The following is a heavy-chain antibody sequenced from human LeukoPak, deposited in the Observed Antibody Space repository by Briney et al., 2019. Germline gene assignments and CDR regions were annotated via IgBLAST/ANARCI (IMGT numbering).Heavy chain of an antibody. CDR3: TKEVTPYTSGWYFQH. CDR1: GFIFSSFE. CDR2: ISHDGRTE. V-gene: IGHV3-30*18. Sequence: GGSLRLSCVVSGFIFSSFEMNWVHQAPGKGLEWVAVISHDGRTEFYADAVKGRFTISRDNSKNTLDLQMFSLRAEDTAVYYCTKEVTPYTSGWYFQHWGQGTLVTVSS. D-gene: IGHD6-25*01. J-gene: IGHJ1*01.